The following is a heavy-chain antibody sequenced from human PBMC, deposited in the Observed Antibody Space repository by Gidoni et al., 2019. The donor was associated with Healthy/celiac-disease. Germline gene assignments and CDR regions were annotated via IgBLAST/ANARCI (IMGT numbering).Heavy chain of an antibody. CDR1: GFTFGDYA. CDR3: TRGIVMVHNQIDF. J-gene: IGHJ4*02. V-gene: IGHV3-49*03. D-gene: IGHD3-22*01. CDR2: IRSKAYGGTT. Sequence: GFTFGDYAMRWFRQAPGKGLEWVGFIRSKAYGGTTEYAASVKGRFTISRDDSKSIAYLQMNSLKTEDTAVYYCTRGIVMVHNQIDFWGQGTLVTVSS.